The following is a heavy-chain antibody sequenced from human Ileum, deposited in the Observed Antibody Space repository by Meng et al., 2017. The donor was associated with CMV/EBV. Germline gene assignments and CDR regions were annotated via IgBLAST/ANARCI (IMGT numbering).Heavy chain of an antibody. CDR2: IKSKADGGTT. CDR3: ATAPGYYHTSPYDY. V-gene: IGHV3-15*01. CDR1: RGSFSGYY. J-gene: IGHJ4*02. D-gene: IGHD3-22*01. Sequence: ETLSLTCAVYRGSFSGYYWSWIRQAPGKGLEWVGLIKSKADGGTTDYTEALKGRFTISRDDSRNTLYLQMDSLKTDDTAVYYCATAPGYYHTSPYDYWGQGTLVTVSS.